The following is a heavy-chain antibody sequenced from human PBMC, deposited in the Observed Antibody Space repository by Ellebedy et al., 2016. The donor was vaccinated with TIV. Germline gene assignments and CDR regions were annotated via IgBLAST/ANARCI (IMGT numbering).Heavy chain of an antibody. CDR3: ARGVMGDY. V-gene: IGHV4-4*07. D-gene: IGHD3-16*01. CDR2: IYDSGST. J-gene: IGHJ4*02. Sequence: GSLRLSCTVSGVSISSHYWSWIRQSAGKGLEYIGRIYDSGSTNYNPSLKSRVTMSADTSKNQFSLKVSSVTAADTAVYYCARGVMGDYWGQGTLVTVSS. CDR1: GVSISSHY.